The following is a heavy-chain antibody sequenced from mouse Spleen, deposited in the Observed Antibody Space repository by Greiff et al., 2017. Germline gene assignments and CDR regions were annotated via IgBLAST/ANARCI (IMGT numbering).Heavy chain of an antibody. Sequence: QVQLQQPGTELVKPGASVKLSCKASGYTFTSYWMHWVKQRPGQGLEWIGNINPSNGGTNYNEKFKSKATLTVDKSSSTAYMQLSSLTSEDSAVYYCARSLYYGSSSYWYFDVWGAGTTVTVSS. CDR3: ARSLYYGSSSYWYFDV. J-gene: IGHJ1*01. CDR1: GYTFTSYW. V-gene: IGHV1-53*01. D-gene: IGHD1-1*01. CDR2: INPSNGGT.